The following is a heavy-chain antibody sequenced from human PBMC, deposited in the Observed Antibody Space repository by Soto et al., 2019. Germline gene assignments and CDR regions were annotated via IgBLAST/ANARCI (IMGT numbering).Heavy chain of an antibody. J-gene: IGHJ6*02. CDR3: ASGGGSGSYRWDYYYGMDV. Sequence: SVKVSCKASVGTFSSYAISWVRQAPGQGLEWMGGIIPIFGTANYAQKFQGRVTITADESTSTAYMELSSLRSEDTAVYYCASGGGSGSYRWDYYYGMDVWGQGTTVTVSS. D-gene: IGHD1-26*01. CDR2: IIPIFGTA. CDR1: VGTFSSYA. V-gene: IGHV1-69*13.